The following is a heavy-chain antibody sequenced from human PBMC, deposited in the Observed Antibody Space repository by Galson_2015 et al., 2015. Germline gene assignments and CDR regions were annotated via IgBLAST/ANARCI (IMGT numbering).Heavy chain of an antibody. CDR1: GGSTSSYY. V-gene: IGHV4-59*01. D-gene: IGHD4-11*01. CDR2: IYYSGST. J-gene: IGHJ5*02. CDR3: ARTTVNTYRFDP. Sequence: ETLSLTCTVSGGSTSSYYWSWVRQPPGKGLEWIGYIYYSGSTKYNPSLKSRVTISMDTSRNQFSLRLSSVTAADTAVFYCARTTVNTYRFDPWGQGTLVTVSS.